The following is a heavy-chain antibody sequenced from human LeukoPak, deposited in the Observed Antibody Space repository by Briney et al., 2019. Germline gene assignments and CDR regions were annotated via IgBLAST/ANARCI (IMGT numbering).Heavy chain of an antibody. J-gene: IGHJ4*02. CDR3: AKSYYYDSSGYDYFDY. CDR2: FDPEDGET. D-gene: IGHD3-22*01. Sequence: ASVKVSCKVSGYTLTELSMHWVRQAPGKGLEWMGGFDPEDGETIYAQKFQGRVTMTEDTSTDTAYMELSSLRSDDTAVYYCAKSYYYDSSGYDYFDYWGQGTLVTVSS. V-gene: IGHV1-24*01. CDR1: GYTLTELS.